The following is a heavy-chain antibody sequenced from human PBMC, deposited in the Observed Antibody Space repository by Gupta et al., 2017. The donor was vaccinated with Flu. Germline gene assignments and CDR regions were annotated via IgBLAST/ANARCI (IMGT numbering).Heavy chain of an antibody. D-gene: IGHD2-15*01. CDR2: IKNKADSYAT. CDR3: TRWFGRGASCGTPSDF. V-gene: IGHV3-73*01. J-gene: IGHJ4*02. Sequence: IHWVRQASGKGLEWVGRIKNKADSYATAYAASVKGRFAISRDDSDNTAYLQLNSLKTEDTAVYYCTRWFGRGASCGTPSDFWGQGTPVTVSS.